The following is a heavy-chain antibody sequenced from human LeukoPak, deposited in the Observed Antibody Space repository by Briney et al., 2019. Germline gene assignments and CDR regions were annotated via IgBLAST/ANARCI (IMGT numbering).Heavy chain of an antibody. V-gene: IGHV4-59*01. CDR1: GGSISSYY. CDR2: IYYSGGT. CDR3: ARGRDILTGYYPSYMDV. J-gene: IGHJ6*03. Sequence: SETLSLTCTVSGGSISSYYWSWIRQPPGKGLEWIGYIYYSGGTNYNPSLKSRVTISVDTSKNQFSLKLSSVTAADTAVYYCARGRDILTGYYPSYMDVWGKGTTVTVSS. D-gene: IGHD3-9*01.